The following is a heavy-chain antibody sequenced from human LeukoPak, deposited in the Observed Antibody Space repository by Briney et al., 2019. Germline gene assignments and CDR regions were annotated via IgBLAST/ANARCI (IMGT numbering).Heavy chain of an antibody. CDR3: ARDRSHIVAPFDY. Sequence: WGSLRLSCAASGFTFSRYSMNWVRQAPGKGLEWVSSISISSNYIYYADSVKGRFTISRDNAKNSLYLQMNSLRAEDTAVYYCARDRSHIVAPFDYWGQGTLVTVSS. J-gene: IGHJ4*02. CDR2: ISISSNYI. D-gene: IGHD5-12*01. CDR1: GFTFSRYS. V-gene: IGHV3-21*01.